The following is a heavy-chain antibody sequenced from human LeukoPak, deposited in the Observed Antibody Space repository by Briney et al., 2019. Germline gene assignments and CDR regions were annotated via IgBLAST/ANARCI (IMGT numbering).Heavy chain of an antibody. CDR2: IYYSGST. Sequence: SETLSLTCTVSGGSISFYYWSWIRQPPGKGLECIGYIYYSGSTNYNPSLRSRVTISVDTSKNQFSLKLSSVTAADTAVYYCARAGNGILTGYFQNWYFDLWGRGTLVTVSS. CDR3: ARAGNGILTGYFQNWYFDL. J-gene: IGHJ2*01. V-gene: IGHV4-59*08. CDR1: GGSISFYY. D-gene: IGHD3-9*01.